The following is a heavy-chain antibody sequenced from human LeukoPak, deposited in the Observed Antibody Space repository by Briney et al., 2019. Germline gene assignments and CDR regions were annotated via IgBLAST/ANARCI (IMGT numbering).Heavy chain of an antibody. CDR2: ISYSGGT. V-gene: IGHV4-59*01. Sequence: PSETLSLTCTVSGGSINSYYWGWIRQPPGKGLEWIGYISYSGGTNYNPSLKSRVTISSDTPKNQLSLELRSVTAADTAVYYCARNADLSGYFYYFECWGQGVLVTVSS. CDR1: GGSINSYY. CDR3: ARNADLSGYFYYFEC. J-gene: IGHJ4*02. D-gene: IGHD3-9*01.